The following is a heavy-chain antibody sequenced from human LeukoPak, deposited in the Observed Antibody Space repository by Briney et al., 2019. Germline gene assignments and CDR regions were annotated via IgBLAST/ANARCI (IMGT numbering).Heavy chain of an antibody. CDR1: GFTFSSYG. D-gene: IGHD1-26*01. Sequence: PGGSLRLSCAASGFTFSSYGMHWVRQAPGKGLEWVAFIRYDGSNKYYADSVKGRFTISRDNSKNTLYLQMNSLRAEDTAVYYCAKDLYEITYDGTLGDDAFDIWGQGTMVTVSS. CDR3: AKDLYEITYDGTLGDDAFDI. J-gene: IGHJ3*02. V-gene: IGHV3-30*02. CDR2: IRYDGSNK.